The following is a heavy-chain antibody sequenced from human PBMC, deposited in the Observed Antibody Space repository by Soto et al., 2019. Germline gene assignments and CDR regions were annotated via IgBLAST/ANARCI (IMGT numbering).Heavy chain of an antibody. CDR3: ARALNWNDNYYYGMDV. CDR1: GGSISSYY. V-gene: IGHV4-59*01. Sequence: QVQLQESGPGLVKPSETLSLTCTVSGGSISSYYWTWIRQPPGKGLEWIGYIYYSGSTNYNPSLTSRVTISVDTSRNPFSLKLSSVTAADTAVYYCARALNWNDNYYYGMDVWGQGATVTVSS. J-gene: IGHJ6*02. CDR2: IYYSGST. D-gene: IGHD1-1*01.